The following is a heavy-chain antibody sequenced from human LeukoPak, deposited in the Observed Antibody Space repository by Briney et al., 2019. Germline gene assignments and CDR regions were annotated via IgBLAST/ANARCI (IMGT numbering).Heavy chain of an antibody. V-gene: IGHV4-59*01. CDR2: IYYSGST. CDR3: ARGGTANYYYGMDV. CDR1: GGSISGYY. J-gene: IGHJ6*02. Sequence: SETLSLTCTVSGGSISGYYWSWIRQPPGKGLEWIGYIYYSGSTNYNPSLKSRVTISVDTSKNQFSLKLSSVTAADTAVYYCARGGTANYYYGMDVWGQGTTVTVSS. D-gene: IGHD1-7*01.